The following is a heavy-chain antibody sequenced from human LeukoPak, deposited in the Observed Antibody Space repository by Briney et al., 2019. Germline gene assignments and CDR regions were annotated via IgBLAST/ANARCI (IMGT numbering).Heavy chain of an antibody. CDR3: TSDEGEDTSY. CDR2: IRSKAYGGTA. CDR1: GFIFGDYA. Sequence: GGSLRLSCTGSGFIFGDYAMNWVRQAPGKGLAWVGVIRSKAYGGTAEYAASVKGRFTISRDDSKSIAYLQMSSLKTEDTAVYYCTSDEGEDTSYWGQGTLVTVSS. D-gene: IGHD1-26*01. J-gene: IGHJ4*02. V-gene: IGHV3-49*04.